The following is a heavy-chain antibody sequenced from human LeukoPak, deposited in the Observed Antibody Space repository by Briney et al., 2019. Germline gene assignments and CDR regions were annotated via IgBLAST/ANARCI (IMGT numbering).Heavy chain of an antibody. D-gene: IGHD2-15*01. CDR1: GGTFSSYA. CDR2: IIPIFGTA. Sequence: ASVKVSCKASGGTFSSYAISWVRQAPGQGLEWMGGIIPIFGTANYAQKFQGRVTITTDESTSTAYMELSSLRSEDTAVYYCARVIERQHEDTGYYYYYMDVWGKGTTVTVSS. CDR3: ARVIERQHEDTGYYYYYMDV. J-gene: IGHJ6*03. V-gene: IGHV1-69*05.